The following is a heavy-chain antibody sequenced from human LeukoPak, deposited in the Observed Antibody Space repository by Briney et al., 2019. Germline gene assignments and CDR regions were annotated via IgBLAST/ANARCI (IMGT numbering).Heavy chain of an antibody. Sequence: GGSLRLSCAASGFTFSSYAMHWVRQAPGKGLEWVAVISYDGSNKYYADSVKGRFTISRDNSKNTLYLQMNSLRAEDTAVYYCARVRRYFDWLLWDYWGQGTLVTVSS. J-gene: IGHJ4*02. CDR1: GFTFSSYA. CDR2: ISYDGSNK. V-gene: IGHV3-30-3*01. CDR3: ARVRRYFDWLLWDY. D-gene: IGHD3-9*01.